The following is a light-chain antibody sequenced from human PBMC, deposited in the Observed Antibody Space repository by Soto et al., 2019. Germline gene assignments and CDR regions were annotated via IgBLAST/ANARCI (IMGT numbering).Light chain of an antibody. CDR1: QSVSSTW. V-gene: IGKV3-20*01. CDR3: QQYGSSRYT. J-gene: IGKJ2*01. CDR2: GAS. Sequence: ETVLTQSPGTRSLSPGERAPLSCRASQSVSSTWLAWYQQKPGQPPRLLIYGASSRASGIPDRFSGSGSGTDFTLTISRLEPEDFAVYYCQQYGSSRYTFGQGTKLEIK.